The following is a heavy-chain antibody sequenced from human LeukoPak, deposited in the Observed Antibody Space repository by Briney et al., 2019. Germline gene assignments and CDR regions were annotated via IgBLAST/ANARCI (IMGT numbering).Heavy chain of an antibody. V-gene: IGHV3-48*03. CDR3: ARGAATNLWPSDY. CDR1: GFTLGSYE. CDR2: ISSSGSTI. Sequence: PGGSLRLSCTASGFTLGSYEMNWVRQAPGKGLEWVSYISSSGSTIYYADSVKGRFTISRDNAKNSLYLQMNSLRAEDTAIYYCARGAATNLWPSDYWGQGTLVTVSS. J-gene: IGHJ4*02. D-gene: IGHD3-10*01.